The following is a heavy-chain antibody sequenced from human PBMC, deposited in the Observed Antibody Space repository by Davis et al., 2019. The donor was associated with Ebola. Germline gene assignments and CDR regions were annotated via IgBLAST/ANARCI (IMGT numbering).Heavy chain of an antibody. D-gene: IGHD2-8*01. CDR2: IRRKDHGGTT. CDR3: SRARKYAFASQYYMDV. Sequence: PGGSLRLSCTPSGFNFGDYALTWLRQAPGKGPEWVGLIRRKDHGGTTEYAASVKGRFIISKDDSKNIAYLEMNSLKTEDTAVYYCSRARKYAFASQYYMDVWGKGTTVTVSS. V-gene: IGHV3-49*03. J-gene: IGHJ6*03. CDR1: GFNFGDYA.